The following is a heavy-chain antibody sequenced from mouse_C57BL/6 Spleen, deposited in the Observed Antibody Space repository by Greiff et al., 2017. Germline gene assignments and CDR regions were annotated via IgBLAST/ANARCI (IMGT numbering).Heavy chain of an antibody. V-gene: IGHV1-80*01. Sequence: QVQLQQSGAELVKPGASVKISCKASGYAFSSYWMNWVKQRPGKGLEWIGQIYPGDGDTNYNGKFKGKATLTADKSSSTAYMQLSSLTSEDSAVYFCARPIYYGNSWFAYWGQGTLVTVSA. CDR1: GYAFSSYW. CDR2: IYPGDGDT. J-gene: IGHJ3*01. D-gene: IGHD2-1*01. CDR3: ARPIYYGNSWFAY.